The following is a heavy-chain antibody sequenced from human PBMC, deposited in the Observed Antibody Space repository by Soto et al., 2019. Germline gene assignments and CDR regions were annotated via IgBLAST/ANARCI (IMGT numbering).Heavy chain of an antibody. V-gene: IGHV3-23*01. CDR1: GFTFSIYA. J-gene: IGHJ4*02. CDR2: ISGSGGST. CDR3: ARPTGVVVTEYYSNY. D-gene: IGHD2-21*02. Sequence: HPGGSLRLSCAASGFTFSIYAMSCVRQGPGKGLEWVSAISGSGGSTYYADSVKGRFTISRDNSNNTLYLQMNSLRAEDTAVYYCARPTGVVVTEYYSNYWGQGTLVNVSS.